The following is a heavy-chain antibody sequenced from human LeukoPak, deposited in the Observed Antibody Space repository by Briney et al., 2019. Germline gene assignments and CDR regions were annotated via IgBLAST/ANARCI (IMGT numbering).Heavy chain of an antibody. CDR1: GYTFTGYY. J-gene: IGHJ6*03. CDR2: INPNSGGT. V-gene: IGHV1-2*02. D-gene: IGHD2-15*01. CDR3: ARAAKYCSGGSCYYYYMDV. Sequence: ASVKVSCKASGYTFTGYYMHWVRQAPGQGLEWMGWINPNSGGTNYAQKFQGRVTMTRDTSISTAYMELSRLRSDDTAVYYCARAAKYCSGGSCYYYYMDVWGKGTTVTVSS.